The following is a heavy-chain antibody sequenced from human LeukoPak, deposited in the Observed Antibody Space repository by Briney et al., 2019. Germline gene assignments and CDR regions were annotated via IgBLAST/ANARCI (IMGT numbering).Heavy chain of an antibody. CDR2: INHSGST. J-gene: IGHJ4*02. D-gene: IGHD3-16*02. CDR1: GGSFSGYY. V-gene: IGHV4-34*01. CDR3: ARGLIVYYDHVWGSYRRYYFDY. Sequence: SETLSLTCAVYGGSFSGYYWSWIRQPPGKGLEWIGEINHSGSTNYNPSLRSRVTISVDMSKNQFSLKLSSVTAADTAVYYCARGLIVYYDHVWGSYRRYYFDYWGQGTLVTVSS.